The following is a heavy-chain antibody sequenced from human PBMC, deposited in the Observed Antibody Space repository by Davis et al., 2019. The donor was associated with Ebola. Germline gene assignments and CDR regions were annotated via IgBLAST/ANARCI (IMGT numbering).Heavy chain of an antibody. D-gene: IGHD5-12*01. CDR1: GFTVSSNY. J-gene: IGHJ6*02. CDR3: ARAQGAYSGYGTYYYYGMDV. V-gene: IGHV3-53*05. CDR2: IYSGGST. Sequence: GGSLRLSCAASGFTVSSNYMSWVRQAPGKGLEWVSVIYSGGSTYYADSVKGRFTISRDNSKNTLYLQMNSLRAEDTAVYYCARAQGAYSGYGTYYYYGMDVWGQGTTVTVSS.